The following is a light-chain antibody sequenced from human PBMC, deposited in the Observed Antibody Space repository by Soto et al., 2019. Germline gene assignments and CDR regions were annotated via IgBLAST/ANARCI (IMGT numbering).Light chain of an antibody. V-gene: IGLV3-21*04. Sequence: SYELTQPPSVSVAPGKTARITCGGNNIGSKSVHWYQQKPGQAPEVVIYYDSDRPSGIPERFSGSNSGNTATLTISRVEAGDEADYYCQVWDSSSDHAVVGGGTQLTVL. J-gene: IGLJ7*01. CDR2: YDS. CDR3: QVWDSSSDHAV. CDR1: NIGSKS.